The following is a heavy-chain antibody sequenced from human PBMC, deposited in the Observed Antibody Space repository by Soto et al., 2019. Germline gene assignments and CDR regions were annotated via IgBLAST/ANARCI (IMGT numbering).Heavy chain of an antibody. CDR2: IIPIFGTA. V-gene: IGHV1-69*01. D-gene: IGHD6-19*01. J-gene: IGHJ6*02. CDR1: GGTFSSYA. CDR3: ARDPEYSSGYYYYGMDV. Sequence: SVKVSCKASGGTFSSYAISWVRQAPGQGLEWMGGIIPIFGTANYAQKFQGRVTITADEPTSTAYMELSSLRSEDTAVYYCARDPEYSSGYYYYGMDVWGQGTTVTVSS.